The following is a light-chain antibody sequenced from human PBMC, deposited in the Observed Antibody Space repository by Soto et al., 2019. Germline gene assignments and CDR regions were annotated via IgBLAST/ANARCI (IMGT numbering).Light chain of an antibody. V-gene: IGLV1-51*01. CDR2: DNN. Sequence: QPVLTQPPSVSGAPGQRVTISCTGSSSNIGPGYDVHWYQQLPGTAPKLLIYDNNKRPSGIPDRFSGSKSGTSATLGITGLQTGDEADYYCGTWDSSLSAGVFGGGTKLTVL. CDR1: SSNIGPGYD. CDR3: GTWDSSLSAGV. J-gene: IGLJ2*01.